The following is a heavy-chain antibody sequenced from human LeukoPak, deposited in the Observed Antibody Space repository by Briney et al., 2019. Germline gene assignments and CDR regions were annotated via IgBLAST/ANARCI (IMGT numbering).Heavy chain of an antibody. J-gene: IGHJ4*02. CDR3: ARDSSVRGVMRY. D-gene: IGHD3-10*01. CDR1: GCTISSYD. Sequence: PGGLLSFSCAASGCTISSYDMNWLRQAPGKGLEWVSYISSSGSTIYYADSVKGRFTISRDNAKNALYLQMNSLRAEDTAVYYCARDSSVRGVMRYWGQGTLVTVSS. V-gene: IGHV3-48*03. CDR2: ISSSGSTI.